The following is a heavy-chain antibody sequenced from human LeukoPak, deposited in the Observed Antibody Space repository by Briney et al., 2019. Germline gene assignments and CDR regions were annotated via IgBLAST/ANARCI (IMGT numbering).Heavy chain of an antibody. CDR3: ARVAVAATNYYYGMDV. CDR2: IYPGDSDT. V-gene: IGHV5-51*01. Sequence: GESLKISCKGSGYSFTSYWIGWVRQMPGKGLEWMGIIYPGDSDTRYSPSFQGHVTISADKSISTAYLQWSSLKASDTAMYYCARVAVAATNYYYGMDVWGQGTTVTVSS. J-gene: IGHJ6*02. CDR1: GYSFTSYW. D-gene: IGHD6-19*01.